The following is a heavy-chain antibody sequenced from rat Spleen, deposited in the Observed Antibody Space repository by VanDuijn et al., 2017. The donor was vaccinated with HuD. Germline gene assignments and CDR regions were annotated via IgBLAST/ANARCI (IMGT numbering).Heavy chain of an antibody. CDR2: INYSGSI. D-gene: IGHD4-4*01. Sequence: EVQLQESGPGLVKPSQSLSLTCSVTGYSITSNYWGWIRKFPGNKMEWMGYINYSGSINYNPSLKSRISITRDTSKNQFVLQLNSVTTEDTATYYCARRGNSVYWYFDFWGPGTMVTVSS. V-gene: IGHV3-1*01. CDR1: GYSITSNY. J-gene: IGHJ1*01. CDR3: ARRGNSVYWYFDF.